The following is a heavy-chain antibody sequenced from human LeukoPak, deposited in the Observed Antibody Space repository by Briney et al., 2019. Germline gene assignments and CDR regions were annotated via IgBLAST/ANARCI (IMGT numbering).Heavy chain of an antibody. CDR2: IYSGGTT. D-gene: IGHD3-10*01. CDR3: ARDRDLDC. J-gene: IGHJ4*02. Sequence: PGGSLRLSCAASGFNVSNNYMSWVRQAPGKGLEWVSVIYSGGTTYYADSVKGRFTISRDNSKNTVYLQMNSLRAEDTAVYYCARDRDLDCWGQGTLATVSS. CDR1: GFNVSNNY. V-gene: IGHV3-53*01.